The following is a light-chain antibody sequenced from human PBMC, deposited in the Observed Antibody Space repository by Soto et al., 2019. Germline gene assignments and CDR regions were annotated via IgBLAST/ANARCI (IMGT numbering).Light chain of an antibody. CDR3: SSYTSSSTVL. J-gene: IGLJ2*01. V-gene: IGLV2-14*01. Sequence: QSALTQPASVSGSPGQSITISCPGTSRDIGDYNYVSWYQQHPGKAPKLLIYEVNNRPSGVSHRFSGSKSGNTASLTISGLQAEDEADYYCSSYTSSSTVLIGGGTKLTGL. CDR1: SRDIGDYNY. CDR2: EVN.